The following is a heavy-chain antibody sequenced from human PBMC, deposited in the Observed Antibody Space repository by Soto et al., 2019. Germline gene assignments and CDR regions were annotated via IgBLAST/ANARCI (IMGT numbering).Heavy chain of an antibody. CDR2: ISSSGGTI. CDR1: GFTFSSYE. J-gene: IGHJ4*02. Sequence: EVQLVESGGGLVQPGGSLRLSCAASGFTFSSYEMNWVRQAPGKGLEWLSYISSSGGTIYYADSVKGRFTISRDNAKNSLFLQMNSLRAGDTAVYYCARAEGYASFDLWGQGTLVTVSS. V-gene: IGHV3-48*03. D-gene: IGHD2-15*01. CDR3: ARAEGYASFDL.